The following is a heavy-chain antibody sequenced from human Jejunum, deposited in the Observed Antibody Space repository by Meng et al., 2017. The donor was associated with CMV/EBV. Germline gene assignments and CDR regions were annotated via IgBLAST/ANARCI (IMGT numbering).Heavy chain of an antibody. CDR1: GNIFNNYG. CDR2: IVPIFSKT. V-gene: IGHV1-69*05. CDR3: VRPLVWN. J-gene: IGHJ1*01. Sequence: QRVESGAELTEPGSWVRVSCKVSGNIFNNYGFTWVRPVDGQGLEWMGGIVPIFSKTNDAQKFQGRVTITTDESTSTAYMELSSLTSDDTAVYYCVRPLVWNWGQGTLVTVSS. D-gene: IGHD2-8*01.